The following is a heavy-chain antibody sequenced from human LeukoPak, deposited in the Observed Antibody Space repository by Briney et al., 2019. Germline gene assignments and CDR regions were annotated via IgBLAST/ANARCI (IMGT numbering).Heavy chain of an antibody. CDR2: ISGSGGST. Sequence: GGSLRLSCAASGFTFSSYGMSWVRQAPGRGLEWVSAISGSGGSTYYADSVKGRFTISRDNSKNTLYLQMNSLRAEDTAVYYCARDRSLVVAARPDYWGQGTLVTVSS. V-gene: IGHV3-23*01. CDR3: ARDRSLVVAARPDY. J-gene: IGHJ4*02. CDR1: GFTFSSYG. D-gene: IGHD2-15*01.